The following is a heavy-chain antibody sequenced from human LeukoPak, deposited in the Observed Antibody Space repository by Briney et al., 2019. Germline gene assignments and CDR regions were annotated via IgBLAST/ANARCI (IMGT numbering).Heavy chain of an antibody. J-gene: IGHJ4*02. D-gene: IGHD6-19*01. Sequence: GESLKISCKGSGYSFTSYWIGWVRQMPGKGLEWMGMIYPGDSDTRYSPSFQGQVTISADKSISTAYLQWSSLKASDTAMYYCARSLGRVAGTRRFDYWGQGTLVTVSS. CDR1: GYSFTSYW. CDR3: ARSLGRVAGTRRFDY. V-gene: IGHV5-51*01. CDR2: IYPGDSDT.